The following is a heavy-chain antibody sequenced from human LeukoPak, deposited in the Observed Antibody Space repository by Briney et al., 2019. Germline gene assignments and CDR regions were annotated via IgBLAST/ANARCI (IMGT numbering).Heavy chain of an antibody. Sequence: GGSLRLSCAASGFTFSSYGMHWVRQAPGKGLEWVAVISYDGSNKYYADSVEGRFTISRDNAKNMLYLQMNSLRADDTAVYYCATSLGPLAEYWGQGTLVTVSS. CDR3: ATSLGPLAEY. D-gene: IGHD7-27*01. V-gene: IGHV3-30*03. CDR1: GFTFSSYG. CDR2: ISYDGSNK. J-gene: IGHJ4*02.